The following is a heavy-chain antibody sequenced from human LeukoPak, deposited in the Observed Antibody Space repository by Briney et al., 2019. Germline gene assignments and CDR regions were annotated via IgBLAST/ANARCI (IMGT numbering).Heavy chain of an antibody. J-gene: IGHJ4*02. CDR2: INHSGST. CDR1: GGSFSGYY. V-gene: IGHV4-34*01. CDR3: ARSVVVAATVTHYYFDY. D-gene: IGHD2-15*01. Sequence: PSETLSLTCAVYGGSFSGYYWSWIRQPPGKGLEWIGEINHSGSTNYNPSLKSRVTISVDTSKNPFSLKLSSVTAADTAVYYCARSVVVAATVTHYYFDYWGQGTLVTVSS.